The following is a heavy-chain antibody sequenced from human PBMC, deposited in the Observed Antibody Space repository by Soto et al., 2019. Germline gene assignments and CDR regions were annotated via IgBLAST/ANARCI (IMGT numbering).Heavy chain of an antibody. Sequence: QVQLVQSGAEEKKPGSSVKVSCKASGGTFSSYAISWVRQAPGQGLEWMGGIIPIFGTGNYAQKFQGRVTITADESTSTAYMELSSLRSEDTAVYYCARGEAVAGSDYYYYYGMDVWGQGTTVTVSS. J-gene: IGHJ6*02. V-gene: IGHV1-69*01. CDR1: GGTFSSYA. D-gene: IGHD6-19*01. CDR3: ARGEAVAGSDYYYYYGMDV. CDR2: IIPIFGTG.